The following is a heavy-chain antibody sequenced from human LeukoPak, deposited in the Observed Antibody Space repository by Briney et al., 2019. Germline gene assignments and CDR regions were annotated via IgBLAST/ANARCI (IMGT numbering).Heavy chain of an antibody. J-gene: IGHJ4*02. D-gene: IGHD3-22*01. V-gene: IGHV3-23*01. CDR3: AKEGYDSSGYYPRLFDY. CDR1: GFTFSSYS. Sequence: QPGGSLRLSCAASGFTFSSYSMSWVRQAPGKGLEWVSAISGSGGSTYYADSVKGRFTISRDNSKNTLYLQMNSLRAEDTAVYYCAKEGYDSSGYYPRLFDYWGQGTLVTVSS. CDR2: ISGSGGST.